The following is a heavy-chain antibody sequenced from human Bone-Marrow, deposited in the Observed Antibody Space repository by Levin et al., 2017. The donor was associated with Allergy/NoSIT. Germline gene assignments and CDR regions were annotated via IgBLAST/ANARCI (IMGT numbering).Heavy chain of an antibody. Sequence: ASVKVSCKVSGYTLTQLSMQWVRQTPGKGLEWMGGFDPGDGEAIYAQKFQGRLTMTEDISTDTAYMELSSLTSEDTAVYFCATGSQWLIDIQLNYNSRGMDVWGQGTTVTVSS. CDR3: ATGSQWLIDIQLNYNSRGMDV. D-gene: IGHD6-19*01. CDR1: GYTLTQLS. V-gene: IGHV1-24*01. J-gene: IGHJ6*02. CDR2: FDPGDGEA.